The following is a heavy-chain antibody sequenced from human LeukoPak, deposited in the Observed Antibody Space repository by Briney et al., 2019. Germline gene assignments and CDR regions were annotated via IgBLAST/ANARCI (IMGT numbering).Heavy chain of an antibody. CDR1: GGSFSGYY. J-gene: IGHJ4*02. Sequence: SETLSLTCGVYGGSFSGYYWSWVRQPPGKGLEWIGEINHSGSTNYNSSLKSRVTISVDTSKNQFSLKLSSVTAADTAVYYCARDQGLSGWYRYFDYWGQGTLVTVSS. V-gene: IGHV4-34*01. CDR3: ARDQGLSGWYRYFDY. CDR2: INHSGST. D-gene: IGHD6-19*01.